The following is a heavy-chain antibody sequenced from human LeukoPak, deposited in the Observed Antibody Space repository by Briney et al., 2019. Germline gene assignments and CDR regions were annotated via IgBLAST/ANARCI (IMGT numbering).Heavy chain of an antibody. V-gene: IGHV4-59*01. Sequence: TPSETLSLTCTVSGGSISSYYWSWLRQPPGKGLEWIGYIYYSGSTNYNPSLKSRVTISVDTSKNQFSLKLSSVTAADTAVYYCARGVPGGMDVWGQGTTVTVSS. D-gene: IGHD3-3*01. J-gene: IGHJ6*02. CDR2: IYYSGST. CDR1: GGSISSYY. CDR3: ARGVPGGMDV.